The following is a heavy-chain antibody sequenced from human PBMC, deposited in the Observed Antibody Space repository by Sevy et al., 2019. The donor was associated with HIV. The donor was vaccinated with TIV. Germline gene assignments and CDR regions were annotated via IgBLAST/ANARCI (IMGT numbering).Heavy chain of an antibody. CDR3: ARDPAYDILTGELGYYYYYGMDV. J-gene: IGHJ6*02. Sequence: ASVKVSCKASGYTFTSYGISWVRQAPGQGLEWMGWISAYIGNTKYTQKLQVRVTMTTDTSTSTAYMELRSLRSDDTAVYCRARDPAYDILTGELGYYYYYGMDVWGQGTTVTVSS. V-gene: IGHV1-18*01. CDR2: ISAYIGNT. D-gene: IGHD3-9*01. CDR1: GYTFTSYG.